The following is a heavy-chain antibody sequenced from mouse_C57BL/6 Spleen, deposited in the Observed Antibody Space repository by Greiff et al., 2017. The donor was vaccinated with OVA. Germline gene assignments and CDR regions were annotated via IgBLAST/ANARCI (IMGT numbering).Heavy chain of an antibody. Sequence: QVQLQQPGAELVRPGTSVKLSCKASGYTFTSYWMHWVKQRPGQGLEWIGVIDPSDSYTNYNQKFKGKATLTVDTSSSTAYMQLSSLTSEDSAVYYCAREGISNYFDVWGTGTTVTVSS. V-gene: IGHV1-59*01. CDR3: AREGISNYFDV. CDR1: GYTFTSYW. J-gene: IGHJ1*03. CDR2: IDPSDSYT.